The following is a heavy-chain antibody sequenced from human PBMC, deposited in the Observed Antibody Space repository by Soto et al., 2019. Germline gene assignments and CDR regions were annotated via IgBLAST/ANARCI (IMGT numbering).Heavy chain of an antibody. CDR3: AVPEYCTNGVCPNPDFDY. Sequence: SRVSIRCYSRRSVQHATKKGLEWMGGIIPIFGTASYAQKFQGRVTMTRDTSTSTVYMELGSLRSEDTAVYYCAVPEYCTNGVCPNPDFDYWGQGTLVTVSS. D-gene: IGHD2-8*01. CDR2: IIPIFGTA. V-gene: IGHV1-69*05. CDR1: RVSIRCYS. J-gene: IGHJ4*02.